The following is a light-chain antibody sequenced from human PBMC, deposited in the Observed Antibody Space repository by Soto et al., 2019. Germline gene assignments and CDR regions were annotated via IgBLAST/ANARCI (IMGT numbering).Light chain of an antibody. V-gene: IGKV3-15*01. CDR1: QSVRSN. J-gene: IGKJ1*01. CDR3: QQYGSSGT. CDR2: GAS. Sequence: EIVMTQSPATLSVSPGERATLSCRASQSVRSNLAWYQQKPGQAPRLLIYGASTRATGLPARFSGSGSGTDFTLTISRLEPEDFAVYYCQQYGSSGTFGQGTKMDNK.